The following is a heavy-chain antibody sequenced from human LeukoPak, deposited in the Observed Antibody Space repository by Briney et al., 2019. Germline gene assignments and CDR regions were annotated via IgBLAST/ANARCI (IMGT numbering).Heavy chain of an antibody. V-gene: IGHV3-53*04. D-gene: IGHD3-9*01. J-gene: IGHJ6*02. CDR2: IYSGGST. CDR3: ARAKFDPRAYYYYGMDV. Sequence: GGSLRLSCAASGFTVSSNSMSWVRQAPGKGLEWVSVIYSGGSTYYADSVKGRFTISRHNSKNTLYLQMNSLRAEDTAVYYCARAKFDPRAYYYYGMDVWGQGTTVTVSS. CDR1: GFTVSSNS.